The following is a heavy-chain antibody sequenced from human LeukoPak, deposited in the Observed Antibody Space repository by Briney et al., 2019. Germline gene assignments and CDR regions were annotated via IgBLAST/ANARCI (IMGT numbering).Heavy chain of an antibody. J-gene: IGHJ6*02. CDR2: ISYDGSNK. V-gene: IGHV3-30*18. Sequence: RLSCAASGFTFSSYGMHWVRQAPGKGLEWVAXISYDGSNKYYADSVKGRFTISRDNSKNTLYLQMNSLRAEDTAVYYCAKPCGGDCYYGMDVWGQGTTVTVSS. CDR1: GFTFSSYG. CDR3: AKPCGGDCYYGMDV. D-gene: IGHD2-21*01.